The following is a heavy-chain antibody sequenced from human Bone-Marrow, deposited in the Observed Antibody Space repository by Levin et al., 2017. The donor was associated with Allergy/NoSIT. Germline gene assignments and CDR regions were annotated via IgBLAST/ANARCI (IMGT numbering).Heavy chain of an antibody. D-gene: IGHD6-6*01. CDR3: AKAMEASSLFDS. CDR2: VSWDGGST. J-gene: IGHJ4*02. Sequence: GGSLRLSCVASGFTFDDYAMHWVRQAPGKGLEWVSLVSWDGGSTYYADSVKGRFRISRDNNKNSLYLHMNSLRPEDTALYYCAKAMEASSLFDSWGQGTLVTVSS. CDR1: GFTFDDYA. V-gene: IGHV3-43D*03.